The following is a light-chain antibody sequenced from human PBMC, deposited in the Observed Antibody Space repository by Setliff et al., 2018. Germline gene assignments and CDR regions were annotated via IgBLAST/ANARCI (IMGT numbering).Light chain of an antibody. CDR2: DVS. J-gene: IGLJ1*01. Sequence: QSALTQPASVSGSPGQSITISCTGTSSDVGGSNYVSWYQQHPGKAPKLMIYDVSKWPSGVSNLFSGSKSGNTASLTISGLQAEDEADYYCSSYTSTSTDVFGTGTKVTVL. CDR1: SSDVGGSNY. V-gene: IGLV2-14*01. CDR3: SSYTSTSTDV.